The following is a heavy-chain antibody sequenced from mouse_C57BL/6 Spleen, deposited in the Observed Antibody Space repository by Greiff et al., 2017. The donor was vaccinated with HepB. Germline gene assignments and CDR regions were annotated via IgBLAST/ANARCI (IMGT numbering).Heavy chain of an antibody. CDR3: ARRELRAMDS. CDR1: GFSLSTSGMG. CDR2: IYWDDDK. J-gene: IGHJ4*01. Sequence: QVTLKESVPGILQSSQTLSLTCSFSGFSLSTSGMGVSWIRQPSGKGLEWLAHIYWDDDKRYHPSLKRRLKISKDTSRNQVCLKLTSVDTADTATYYCARRELRAMDSWGQGTSVTVSS. V-gene: IGHV8-12*01. D-gene: IGHD1-1*01.